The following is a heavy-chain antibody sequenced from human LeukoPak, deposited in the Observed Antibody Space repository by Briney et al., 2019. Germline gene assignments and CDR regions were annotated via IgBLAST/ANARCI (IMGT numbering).Heavy chain of an antibody. CDR2: IDGDGSST. CDR3: ARTIVGAAFDY. CDR1: GFTFSSYW. D-gene: IGHD1-26*01. J-gene: IGHJ4*02. Sequence: GGSLRLSCAASGFTFSSYWMHGVRQAPGKGLVWVSRIDGDGSSTSYADSVKGRFTTSRDNDKITLYLQMNSLRAEDTAVYYRARTIVGAAFDYWGQGTLVTVSS. V-gene: IGHV3-74*01.